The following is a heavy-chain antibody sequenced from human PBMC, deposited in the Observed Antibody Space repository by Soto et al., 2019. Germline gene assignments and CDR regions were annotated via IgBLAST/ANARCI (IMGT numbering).Heavy chain of an antibody. CDR2: ISYDGSNK. D-gene: IGHD6-19*01. CDR3: ARDLTLDIAVAGRGEDHFDY. Sequence: GGSLRLSCAASGFTFSSYAMHWVRQAPGKGLEWVAVISYDGSNKYYADSVKGRFTISRDNSKNTLYLQMNSLRAEDTAVYYCARDLTLDIAVAGRGEDHFDYWGQGTLVTVSS. V-gene: IGHV3-30-3*01. J-gene: IGHJ4*02. CDR1: GFTFSSYA.